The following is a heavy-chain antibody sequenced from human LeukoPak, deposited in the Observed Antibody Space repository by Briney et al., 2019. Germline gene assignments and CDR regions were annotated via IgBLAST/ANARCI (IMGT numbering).Heavy chain of an antibody. J-gene: IGHJ4*02. D-gene: IGHD3-16*02. Sequence: PSETLSLTCTVSGGSISSGSYYWSWIRQPAGKGLEWIGRIYTSGSTNYNPSLKSRVTISVDTSKKQFSLKLSSVTAADTAVYYCARESLRLGELSSRPFDYWGQGTMVTVSS. CDR1: GGSISSGSYY. V-gene: IGHV4-61*02. CDR3: ARESLRLGELSSRPFDY. CDR2: IYTSGST.